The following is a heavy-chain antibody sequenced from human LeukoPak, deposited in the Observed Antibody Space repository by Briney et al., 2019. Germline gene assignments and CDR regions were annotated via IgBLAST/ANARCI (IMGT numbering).Heavy chain of an antibody. J-gene: IGHJ4*02. V-gene: IGHV4-30-4*08. Sequence: SETLSLTCTVSGGSISSGDYYWSWIRQPPGKGLEGIGYIYHSGSTYYNPSLKSRVTISVDTSKNQFSLKLSSVTAADTAVYYCARAPRYYGSGSYVDYWGQGTLVTVSS. CDR1: GGSISSGDYY. CDR2: IYHSGST. CDR3: ARAPRYYGSGSYVDY. D-gene: IGHD3-10*01.